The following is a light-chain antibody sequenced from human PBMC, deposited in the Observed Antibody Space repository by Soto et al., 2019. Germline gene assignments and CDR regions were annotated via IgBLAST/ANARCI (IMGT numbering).Light chain of an antibody. V-gene: IGLV2-14*01. CDR3: SSYRRTCTPHVV. CDR1: SSDVGGYNY. Sequence: QSALTQPASVSGSPGQSITISCTGTSSDVGGYNYVSWFQQYPGKAPKLIIYDVSNRPSGASNRFSGSKSGNTASLTISGLQAEDEADYYCSSYRRTCTPHVVFGGGTKLTVL. CDR2: DVS. J-gene: IGLJ2*01.